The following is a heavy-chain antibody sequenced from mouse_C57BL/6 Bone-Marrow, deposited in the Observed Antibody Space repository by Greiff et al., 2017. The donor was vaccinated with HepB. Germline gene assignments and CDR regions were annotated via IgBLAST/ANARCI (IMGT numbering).Heavy chain of an antibody. J-gene: IGHJ4*01. CDR2: IDPETGGT. CDR3: TRLGYYGNYYAMDY. Sequence: QVQLQQSGAELVRPGASVTLSCKASGYTFPDYEQHWVKQTPVHGLEWVGAIDPETGGTAYNQKFKGKAILTADKSSSTAYMELRSLTSEDSAVYYCTRLGYYGNYYAMDYWGQGTSVTVSS. V-gene: IGHV1-15*01. CDR1: GYTFPDYE. D-gene: IGHD1-1*01.